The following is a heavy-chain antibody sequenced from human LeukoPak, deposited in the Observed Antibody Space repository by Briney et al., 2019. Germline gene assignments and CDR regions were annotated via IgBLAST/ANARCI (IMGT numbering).Heavy chain of an antibody. V-gene: IGHV3-21*01. CDR1: GFTFSSYS. CDR2: ISSSSSYI. D-gene: IGHD5-18*01. Sequence: GGSLRLSCAASGFTFSSYSMNWVRQAPGKGLEWVSSISSSSSYIYYADSVKGRFTISRDNAKNTLYLQMNSLRAEDTAVYYCAKVRATVDTALNFDYWGQGTLVTVSS. J-gene: IGHJ4*02. CDR3: AKVRATVDTALNFDY.